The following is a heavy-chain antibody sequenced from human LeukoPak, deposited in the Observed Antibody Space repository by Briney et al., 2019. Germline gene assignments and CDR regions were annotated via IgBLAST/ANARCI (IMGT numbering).Heavy chain of an antibody. V-gene: IGHV3-48*02. Sequence: GGSLRLSCAASGFAFSSYSMNWVRQAPGMGLEWISYISSGSSPIYYADSVKGRFTISRDNAKNSLFLQMNSLRDEDTAVYYCARDLAVGVPQGFWGNYFKGDYYYGMDVWGQGTTVTVSS. CDR3: ARDLAVGVPQGFWGNYFKGDYYYGMDV. CDR1: GFAFSSYS. J-gene: IGHJ6*02. CDR2: ISSGSSPI. D-gene: IGHD3-3*01.